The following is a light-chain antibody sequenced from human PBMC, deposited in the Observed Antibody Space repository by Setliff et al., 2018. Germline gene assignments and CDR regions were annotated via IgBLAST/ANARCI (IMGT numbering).Light chain of an antibody. Sequence: QSVLTQPASVSGSPGQWITISCSGTSSDVGGYNYVSWYQQHPGKAPKLMIYDVTNRPSGISNRFSGSKSGNTASLTTSGLQAEDDADYYCSSYTTSGTYVFGTGTKVTVL. J-gene: IGLJ1*01. CDR2: DVT. CDR1: SSDVGGYNY. V-gene: IGLV2-14*03. CDR3: SSYTTSGTYV.